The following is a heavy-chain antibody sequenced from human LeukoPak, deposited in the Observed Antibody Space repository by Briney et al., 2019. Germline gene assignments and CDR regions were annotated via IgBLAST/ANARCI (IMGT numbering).Heavy chain of an antibody. D-gene: IGHD3-22*01. V-gene: IGHV4-59*02. CDR2: ISHTETT. J-gene: IGHJ4*02. Sequence: SETLSLTCSVSGGSVSSYYWSWVRQTPGKGLEWIGYISHTETTDYGPSLRSRVTISVDTSKNQFSLKLSSVTAADTAVYYCARDYYYYDSSGYSAWGRGTLVTVSS. CDR1: GGSVSSYY. CDR3: ARDYYYYDSSGYSA.